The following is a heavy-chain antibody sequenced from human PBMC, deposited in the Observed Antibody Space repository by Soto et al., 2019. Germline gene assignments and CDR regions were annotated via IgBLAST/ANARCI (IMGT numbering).Heavy chain of an antibody. CDR2: INAGNGNT. Sequence: ASVKVSCKASGYTFTSYAMHWVRQAPGQRLEWMGWINAGNGNTKYSQKFQGRVTITRDTSASTAYMELSSLRSEDTAVYYCAREGKAVAGTPQRYNWFDPWGQGTLVTVSS. J-gene: IGHJ5*02. V-gene: IGHV1-3*01. D-gene: IGHD6-19*01. CDR3: AREGKAVAGTPQRYNWFDP. CDR1: GYTFTSYA.